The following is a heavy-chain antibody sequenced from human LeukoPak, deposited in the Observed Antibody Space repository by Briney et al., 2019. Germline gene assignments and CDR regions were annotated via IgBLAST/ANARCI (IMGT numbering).Heavy chain of an antibody. CDR3: AKDMVGTVTVPDDY. V-gene: IGHV3-7*01. Sequence: GGSLRLSCAASEFIFSTYWMSWVRQAPGKGLEWVANIKEDGSESHYVDSVKGRFTISRDNSKNTLYLQMNSLRAEDTAVYYCAKDMVGTVTVPDDYWGQGTLVTVSS. J-gene: IGHJ4*02. CDR1: EFIFSTYW. CDR2: IKEDGSES. D-gene: IGHD4-17*01.